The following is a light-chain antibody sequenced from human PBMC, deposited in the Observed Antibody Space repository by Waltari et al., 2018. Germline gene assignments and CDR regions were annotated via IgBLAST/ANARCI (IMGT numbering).Light chain of an antibody. CDR3: QSYDNTSGSI. J-gene: IGLJ2*01. CDR2: GTG. CDR1: SSNIGAGYD. V-gene: IGLV1-40*01. Sequence: QSGLTQPPSVSGAPGQRVTISCPGSSSNIGAGYDVHWYQLFPGTAPKLLIYGTGSRRSGVPERFSGSKSGTSASRAITGLQAEDEADYYCQSYDNTSGSIFGGGTKLTVL.